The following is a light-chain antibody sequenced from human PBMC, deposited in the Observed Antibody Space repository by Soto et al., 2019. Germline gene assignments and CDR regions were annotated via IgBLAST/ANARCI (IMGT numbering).Light chain of an antibody. V-gene: IGLV1-44*01. CDR2: TNN. CDR1: SSNTGSYA. CDR3: SSCAGSLNPVL. Sequence: QSVLSQPPSASGTPGQTVTMSCSGGSSNTGSYAVDWYQQLPGRAPKLVIYTNNQRPSGGPDRFSGSKSGTSASLAISELHSDDDAHYYCSSCAGSLNPVLFGGGTQLTVL. J-gene: IGLJ2*01.